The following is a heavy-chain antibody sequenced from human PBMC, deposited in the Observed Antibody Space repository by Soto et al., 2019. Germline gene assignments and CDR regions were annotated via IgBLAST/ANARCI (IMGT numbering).Heavy chain of an antibody. CDR3: GRHLFSDV. J-gene: IGHJ6*02. CDR2: FSYSVTT. D-gene: IGHD2-21*01. Sequence: QVQLQESGPGLVKPSETLSLTCSVSGDSISSYYWNWIRQPPGKGLEWIGYFSYSVTTNYNPSLKSRITISADTSKNQFFLMLSAVTSADTAVYYCGRHLFSDVWGQGTTVTVSS. V-gene: IGHV4-59*08. CDR1: GDSISSYY.